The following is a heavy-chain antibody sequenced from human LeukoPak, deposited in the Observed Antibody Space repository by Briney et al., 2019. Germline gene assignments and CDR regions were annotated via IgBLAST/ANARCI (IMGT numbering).Heavy chain of an antibody. Sequence: SETLSLTCTVSGGSISSYYWSWIRQPPGKGLEWIGYIYYSGSTNYNPSLKSRVTISVDTSKNQFSLKLSSVTAADTAVYYCAREGVYCSGGSCYGLWGQGTLVTVSS. CDR3: AREGVYCSGGSCYGL. J-gene: IGHJ4*02. V-gene: IGHV4-59*12. CDR2: IYYSGST. D-gene: IGHD2-15*01. CDR1: GGSISSYY.